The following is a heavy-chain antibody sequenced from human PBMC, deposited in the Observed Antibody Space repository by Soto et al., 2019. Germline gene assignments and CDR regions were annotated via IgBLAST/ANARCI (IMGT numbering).Heavy chain of an antibody. Sequence: EVQLVESGGGLGQPGGSLKVSCAGLGFNFSDSALHWVRQPSGKGLEWIGRIRGRSKKFATSYATSVPGRFSLSRDVFRNTAYLQMNSLRDDDTGVYFCNELGGDSLQDIWGQGTLVTVSS. D-gene: IGHD4-17*01. J-gene: IGHJ4*02. CDR1: GFNFSDSA. CDR3: NELGGDSLQDI. CDR2: IRGRSKKFAT. V-gene: IGHV3-73*01.